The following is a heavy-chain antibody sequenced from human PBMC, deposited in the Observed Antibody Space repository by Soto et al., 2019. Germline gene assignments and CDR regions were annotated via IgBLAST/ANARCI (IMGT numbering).Heavy chain of an antibody. CDR2: ISSSSAYI. Sequence: EVQLVESGGDLVKPGGSLRLSCADSGFTFSTYSMIWVRQAPGKGLEWVSAISSSSAYIFYADSVKGRFTISRDNAKNSLYLQMNSLTAEDTAVYYCARGGREITSPLDYWGQGTLVTVSS. CDR1: GFTFSTYS. D-gene: IGHD3-10*01. J-gene: IGHJ4*02. CDR3: ARGGREITSPLDY. V-gene: IGHV3-21*01.